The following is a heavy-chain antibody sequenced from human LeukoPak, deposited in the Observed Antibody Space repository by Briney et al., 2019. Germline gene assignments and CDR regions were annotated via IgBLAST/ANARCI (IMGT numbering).Heavy chain of an antibody. D-gene: IGHD5-12*01. CDR3: AKGGRYSGYAISDG. J-gene: IGHJ4*02. V-gene: IGHV3-23*01. CDR1: GFTFSSYA. CDR2: ISGSGGST. Sequence: GGSLRLSCAASGFTFSSYAMSWVRQAPGKGLEWVSAISGSGGSTYYADSVKGRFTISRDNSKNTLYLQMNSLRAEDTAVYYCAKGGRYSGYAISDGWGQGTLVTVSS.